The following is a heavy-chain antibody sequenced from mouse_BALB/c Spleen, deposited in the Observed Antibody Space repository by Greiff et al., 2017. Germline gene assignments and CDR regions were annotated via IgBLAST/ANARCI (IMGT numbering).Heavy chain of an antibody. Sequence: VQLQQPGAELVKPGASVKLSCKASGYTFTSYWMHWVKQRPGQGLEWIGEIDPSDSYTNYNQKFKGKATLTVDKSSSTAYMQLSSLTSEDSAVYYCARYYRYAMDYGGQGTSVTVSS. J-gene: IGHJ4*01. CDR2: IDPSDSYT. CDR1: GYTFTSYW. CDR3: ARYYRYAMDY. D-gene: IGHD2-14*01. V-gene: IGHV1-69*02.